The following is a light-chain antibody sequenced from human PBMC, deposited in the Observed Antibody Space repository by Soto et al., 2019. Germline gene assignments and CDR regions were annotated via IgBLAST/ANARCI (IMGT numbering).Light chain of an antibody. CDR3: QQTSAFPRT. J-gene: IGKJ2*01. Sequence: DIQMSQSPSSVSASVGDRVTITCRASQGINKWLAWYQQKPGTAPKLLIYSASSLQSGVPSRFSGSGSGTDFTLTISSLQPEDFATYYCQQTSAFPRTFGQGTKVDIK. CDR2: SAS. V-gene: IGKV1-12*01. CDR1: QGINKW.